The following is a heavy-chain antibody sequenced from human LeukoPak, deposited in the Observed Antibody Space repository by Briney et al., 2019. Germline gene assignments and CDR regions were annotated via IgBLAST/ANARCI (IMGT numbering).Heavy chain of an antibody. CDR3: ARDRYYGSGSLFFDY. Sequence: KPGGSLRLSCAASGFTFSSYSMNWVRQAPGKGLEWVSSISSSSSYIYYADSVKGRFTISRDNAKNSLYLQMNSLRAEDTAVYYCARDRYYGSGSLFFDYWGQGTLVTVSS. CDR2: ISSSSSYI. J-gene: IGHJ4*02. V-gene: IGHV3-21*06. D-gene: IGHD3-10*01. CDR1: GFTFSSYS.